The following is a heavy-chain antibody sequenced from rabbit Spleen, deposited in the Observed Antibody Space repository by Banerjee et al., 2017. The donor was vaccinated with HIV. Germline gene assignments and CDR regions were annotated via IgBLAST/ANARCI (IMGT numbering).Heavy chain of an antibody. CDR3: SRGGYDDWDF. Sequence: QSLEESGGDLVKPGASLTLTCTASGVSFSSNWICWVRQAPGKGLEWIACIDTSNGDTDYANWPKGRFTISKTSSTTVTLQMTSLTAADTATYFCSRGGYDDWDFWGPGTLVTVS. CDR1: GVSFSSNW. J-gene: IGHJ6*01. V-gene: IGHV1S40*01. CDR2: IDTSNGDT. D-gene: IGHD2-1*01.